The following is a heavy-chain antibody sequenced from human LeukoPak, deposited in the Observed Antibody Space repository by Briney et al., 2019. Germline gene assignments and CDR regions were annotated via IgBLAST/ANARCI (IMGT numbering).Heavy chain of an antibody. J-gene: IGHJ4*02. D-gene: IGHD3-10*01. CDR2: ISGSGGST. Sequence: GGSLRLSCAASGFTFSSYAMSWVRQAPGKGLEWVSAISGSGGSTYYADSVKGRFTISRDNSKNTLYLQMNNLRAEDTVIYYCATDSYVSGSYYRLFYWGQGTLVTVSS. CDR3: ATDSYVSGSYYRLFY. CDR1: GFTFSSYA. V-gene: IGHV3-23*01.